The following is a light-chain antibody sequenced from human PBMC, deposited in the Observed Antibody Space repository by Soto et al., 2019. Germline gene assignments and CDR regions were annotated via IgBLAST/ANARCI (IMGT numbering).Light chain of an antibody. CDR1: QDISNL. J-gene: IGKJ5*01. V-gene: IGKV1-33*01. Sequence: DIQMTQDPSSLSASVGDRVTITCQASQDISNLLNWYQQKPGKAPRLLIYDASNLETGVPSRFSGSGSGTDFTFTISSLQPEDIATYYCQQYEDIPITFGQGTRLEIK. CDR2: DAS. CDR3: QQYEDIPIT.